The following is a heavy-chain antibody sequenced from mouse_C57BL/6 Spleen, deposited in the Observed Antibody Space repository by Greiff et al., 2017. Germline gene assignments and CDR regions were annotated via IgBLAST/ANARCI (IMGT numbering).Heavy chain of an antibody. CDR3: TRRVYYDYDGYWYFDV. D-gene: IGHD2-4*01. J-gene: IGHJ1*03. CDR1: GYTFTDYE. Sequence: QVQLQQSGAELVRPGASVTLSCKASGYTFTDYEMHWVKQTPVHGLEWIGAIDPETGGTAYNQKFKGKAILTADKSSSTAYMELRSLTSEDSAVYYCTRRVYYDYDGYWYFDVWGTGTTVTVAS. CDR2: IDPETGGT. V-gene: IGHV1-15*01.